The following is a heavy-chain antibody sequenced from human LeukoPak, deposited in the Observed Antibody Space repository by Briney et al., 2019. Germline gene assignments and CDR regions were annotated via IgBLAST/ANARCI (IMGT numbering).Heavy chain of an antibody. CDR3: VQEGPRGLAFDI. CDR2: ISGSGGST. Sequence: GGSLRLSCAASGFTFSIYAMSWVRHAPGTGLEWVSAISGSGGSTYYAHSVKGRFTISRDNSKNTLYLQMNSLRAEDTAVYYCVQEGPRGLAFDIWGQGTKVTVSS. CDR1: GFTFSIYA. J-gene: IGHJ3*02. V-gene: IGHV3-23*01.